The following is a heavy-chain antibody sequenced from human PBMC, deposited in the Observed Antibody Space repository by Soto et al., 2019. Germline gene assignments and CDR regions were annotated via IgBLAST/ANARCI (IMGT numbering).Heavy chain of an antibody. D-gene: IGHD6-6*01. J-gene: IGHJ3*02. CDR2: FDPEDGET. CDR3: ATEEQLRRAFDI. CDR1: GYTLTELS. V-gene: IGHV1-24*01. Sequence: ASVKVSCKVSGYTLTELSMHWVRQAPGKGLEWMGGFDPEDGETTYAQKFQGRVTMTEDTSTDTAYMELSSLRSEDTAVYYCATEEQLRRAFDIWGQGTMVTVSS.